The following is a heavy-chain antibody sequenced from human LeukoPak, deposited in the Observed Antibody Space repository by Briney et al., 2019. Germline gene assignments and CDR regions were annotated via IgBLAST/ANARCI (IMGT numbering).Heavy chain of an antibody. Sequence: SETLSLTCTVSGGSISSSSDYWGWIRQPPGKGLEWIGSMYYSGSTHYNPSLRSRVTISVDTSKNQFSLKLSSVTAAGTAVYYCARYNSLRTVAGPYYFDYWGQGTLVTVSS. CDR2: MYYSGST. J-gene: IGHJ4*02. CDR1: GGSISSSSDY. V-gene: IGHV4-39*01. CDR3: ARYNSLRTVAGPYYFDY. D-gene: IGHD6-19*01.